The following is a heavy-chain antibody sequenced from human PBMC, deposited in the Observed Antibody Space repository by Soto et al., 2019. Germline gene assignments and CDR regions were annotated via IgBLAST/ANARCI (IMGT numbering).Heavy chain of an antibody. J-gene: IGHJ3*02. D-gene: IGHD2-15*01. Sequence: QVQLQQWGAGLLKPSETLSLTCAVYGGSFSGYYWSWIRQPPGKGLEWIGEINHSGSTNYNPSLKSRVTISVDTSKNQFSLKLSSVTAADTAVYYCARGRRTNYCSGGSCYRDHGAFDIWGQGTMVTVSS. V-gene: IGHV4-34*01. CDR2: INHSGST. CDR1: GGSFSGYY. CDR3: ARGRRTNYCSGGSCYRDHGAFDI.